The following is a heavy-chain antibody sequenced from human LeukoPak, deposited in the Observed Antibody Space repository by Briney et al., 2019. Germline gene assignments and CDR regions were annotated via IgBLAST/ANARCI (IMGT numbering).Heavy chain of an antibody. CDR3: ASTYYYDSSGSPGDY. V-gene: IGHV1-69*06. Sequence: GASVKVSCKASGGTFSSYAISWVRQAPGQGLEWMGGIIPIFGTANYAQKFQGRVTITADKSTSTAYMELSSLRSEDTAVYYCASTYYYDSSGSPGDYWGQGTLVTVSS. CDR2: IIPIFGTA. CDR1: GGTFSSYA. D-gene: IGHD3-22*01. J-gene: IGHJ4*02.